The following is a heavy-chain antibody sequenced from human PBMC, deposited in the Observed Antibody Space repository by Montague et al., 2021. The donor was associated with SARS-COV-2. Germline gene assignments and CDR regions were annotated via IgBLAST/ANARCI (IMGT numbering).Heavy chain of an antibody. CDR3: ARVGLVGDSTSLFDK. V-gene: IGHV4-4*07. D-gene: IGHD1-26*01. CDR2: IYTSGSS. Sequence: SETLSLTCSVSGGSISKYYWAWIRQPAGKGPEWIGRIYTSGSSNCNPSLTGRAAMSIDSSKNEFSLRLTSVTAADTAVYYCARVGLVGDSTSLFDKWGQGALVTVSS. CDR1: GGSISKYY. J-gene: IGHJ4*02.